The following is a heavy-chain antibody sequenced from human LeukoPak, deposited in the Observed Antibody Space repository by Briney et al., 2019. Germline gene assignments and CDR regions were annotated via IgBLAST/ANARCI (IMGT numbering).Heavy chain of an antibody. CDR3: ARDHVGYSYYMDV. D-gene: IGHD1-26*01. CDR1: GFTFSSYE. V-gene: IGHV3-48*03. J-gene: IGHJ6*03. Sequence: GGSLRLSCVTSGFTFSSYEINWVRQAPGKGLEWISYISSSGSNIYYADSVKGRFTISRDNAQNSLYLQMNSLGAEDTAVYYCARDHVGYSYYMDVWGRGTTVTVSS. CDR2: ISSSGSNI.